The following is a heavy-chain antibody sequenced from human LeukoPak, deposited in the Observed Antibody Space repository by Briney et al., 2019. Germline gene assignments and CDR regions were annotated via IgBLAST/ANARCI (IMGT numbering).Heavy chain of an antibody. V-gene: IGHV4-4*07. CDR3: ATQNSWDYDSSLKN. Sequence: PSETLSLTCTVSGGSISSYYWSWIRQPAGKGLEWIGRIYTSGSTNYNPSLKSRVTMSVDTSKNQFSLKLSSVTAADTAVYYCATQNSWDYDSSLKNWGQGTLVTVSS. CDR2: IYTSGST. D-gene: IGHD3-22*01. CDR1: GGSISSYY. J-gene: IGHJ4*02.